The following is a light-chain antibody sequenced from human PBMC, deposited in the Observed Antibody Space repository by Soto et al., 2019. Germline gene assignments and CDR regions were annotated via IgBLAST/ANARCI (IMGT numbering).Light chain of an antibody. CDR3: LQDYIYPWT. V-gene: IGKV1-6*01. J-gene: IGKJ1*01. CDR2: TAS. Sequence: IQMTQSPSSVSASVGDRVTITCRASQDIRNDLGWFQQKPGKAPKLLINTASTLQSGVSSRFSGSGSGTDFTLTISSLQPEDFATYYCLQDYIYPWTFGQGTKVDIK. CDR1: QDIRND.